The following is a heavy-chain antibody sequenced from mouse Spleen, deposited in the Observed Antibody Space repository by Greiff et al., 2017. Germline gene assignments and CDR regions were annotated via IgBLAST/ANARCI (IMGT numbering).Heavy chain of an antibody. CDR1: GYTFTDYY. CDR2: IYPGSGNT. D-gene: IGHD2-14*01. Sequence: QVQLKESGPELVKPGASVKISCKASGYTFTDYYINWVKQKPGQGLEWIGWIYPGSGNTKYNEKFKGKATLTVDTSSSTAYMQLSSLTSEDTAVYFCARRVPRDAMDYWGQGTSVTVSS. J-gene: IGHJ4*01. CDR3: ARRVPRDAMDY. V-gene: IGHV1-84*02.